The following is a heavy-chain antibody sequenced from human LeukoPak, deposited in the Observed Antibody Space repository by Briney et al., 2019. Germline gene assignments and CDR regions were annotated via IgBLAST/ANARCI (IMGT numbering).Heavy chain of an antibody. V-gene: IGHV1-24*01. D-gene: IGHD4-17*01. CDR3: AKIAHYGAYSDY. CDR2: FNPKDGET. CDR1: GYTLTELS. Sequence: GASVKVSCKVSGYTLTELSIHWVRQAPGKGLEWMGGFNPKDGETIYAQKFQGRVTMTEDTSTDTAYVELSSLRSEDTAVYYCAKIAHYGAYSDYWGQGTLVTVSS. J-gene: IGHJ4*02.